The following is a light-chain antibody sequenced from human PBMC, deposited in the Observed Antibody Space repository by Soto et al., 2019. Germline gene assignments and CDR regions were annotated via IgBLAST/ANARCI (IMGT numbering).Light chain of an antibody. Sequence: EIVMTHSPATLSVSPGDRATLSCRASHTVRDNLAWYQQKAGQAPRLLIYGASTRATGIPARFSGNGSWTEFTLTIDSLQSEDFALDYDQQSNNWPYTFGQGTKLEIK. J-gene: IGKJ2*01. CDR1: HTVRDN. CDR2: GAS. V-gene: IGKV3-15*01. CDR3: QQSNNWPYT.